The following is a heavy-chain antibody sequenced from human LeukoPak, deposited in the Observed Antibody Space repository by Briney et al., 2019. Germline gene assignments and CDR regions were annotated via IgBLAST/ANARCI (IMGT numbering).Heavy chain of an antibody. V-gene: IGHV1-46*01. CDR3: ARDPLYCSSTSCPAGTHYGMDV. CDR1: GYTFTSYY. Sequence: ASVKVSCKASGYTFTSYYMHWVRQAPGQGLEWMGIINPSGGSTSYAQKFQGRVTMTRDTSTSTVYMELSSLRSEDTAEYYCARDPLYCSSTSCPAGTHYGMDVWGQGTTVTVSS. CDR2: INPSGGST. J-gene: IGHJ6*02. D-gene: IGHD2-2*01.